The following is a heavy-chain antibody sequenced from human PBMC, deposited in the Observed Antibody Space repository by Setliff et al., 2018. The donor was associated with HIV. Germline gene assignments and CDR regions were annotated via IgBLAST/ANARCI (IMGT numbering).Heavy chain of an antibody. Sequence: GSVKVSCKASGHSFTTYFLHWVRQAPGQGLEWMGRINPSGGSTSYAQKFQGRVTMTRDTSTSTVYMELSSLRAEDTAMYYCARDWRHGYDLNFDYWGQGTLVTVSS. V-gene: IGHV1-46*01. J-gene: IGHJ4*02. CDR3: ARDWRHGYDLNFDY. CDR2: INPSGGST. D-gene: IGHD5-12*01. CDR1: GHSFTTYF.